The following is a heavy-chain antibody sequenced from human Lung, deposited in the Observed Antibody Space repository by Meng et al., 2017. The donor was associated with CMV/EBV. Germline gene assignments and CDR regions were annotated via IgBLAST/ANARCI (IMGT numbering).Heavy chain of an antibody. J-gene: IGHJ4*02. Sequence: SGXXLVXPTQTLTLTCTFSGFSLSTSGVGAGWIRQPPGKALESLALIYWNEDKHYSPSLKSSLTIIKDTSKNQVVLTMTNMDPVDTDTYYFAHTLGGFTIVGVVISYDYXGQGXLVTVSS. CDR1: GFSLSTSGVG. V-gene: IGHV2-5*01. D-gene: IGHD3-3*01. CDR3: AHTLGGFTIVGVVISYDY. CDR2: IYWNEDK.